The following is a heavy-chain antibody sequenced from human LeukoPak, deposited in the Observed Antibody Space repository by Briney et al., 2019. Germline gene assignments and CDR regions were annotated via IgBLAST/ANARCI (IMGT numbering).Heavy chain of an antibody. J-gene: IGHJ6*02. CDR2: IIPIFGTA. CDR3: ARDSGDIVVVVAATEDYYAMDV. D-gene: IGHD2-15*01. CDR1: GGTFSSYA. Sequence: ASVKVSCKASGGTFSSYAISWVRQAPGQGLEWMGGIIPIFGTANYAQKFQGRVTITADESTSTAYMELSSLRSEDTAVYYCARDSGDIVVVVAATEDYYAMDVWGQGTTVTVSS. V-gene: IGHV1-69*13.